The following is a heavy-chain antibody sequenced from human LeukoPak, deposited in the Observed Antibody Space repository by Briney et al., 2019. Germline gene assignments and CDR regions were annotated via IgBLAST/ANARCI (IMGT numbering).Heavy chain of an antibody. CDR1: GGTLSSYA. V-gene: IGHV1-69*13. CDR2: INPIFGTA. CDR3: ARGVPSRVGAAFDI. Sequence: ASVKVSCKASGGTLSSYAISWVRQAPGQGLEWMGGINPIFGTANYAQKFQGRVTITADESTSTAYMELSSLRSEDTAVYYCARGVPSRVGAAFDIWGQGTMVTVSS. D-gene: IGHD1-26*01. J-gene: IGHJ3*02.